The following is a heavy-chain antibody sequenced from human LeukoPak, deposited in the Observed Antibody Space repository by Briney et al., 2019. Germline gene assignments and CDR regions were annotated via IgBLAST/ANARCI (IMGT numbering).Heavy chain of an antibody. CDR3: ARHVLPAWFGTTHFDY. D-gene: IGHD1-7*01. CDR1: GGSVSNYY. Sequence: SETLSLTCSVSGGSVSNYYWSWIRQPPGKGLEWIGYVYYTGSTNYNPSLKSRVTMFEDKSKNQFSLRLYSVTVADTAVYYCARHVLPAWFGTTHFDYWGQGTLVTVSS. CDR2: VYYTGST. V-gene: IGHV4-59*08. J-gene: IGHJ4*02.